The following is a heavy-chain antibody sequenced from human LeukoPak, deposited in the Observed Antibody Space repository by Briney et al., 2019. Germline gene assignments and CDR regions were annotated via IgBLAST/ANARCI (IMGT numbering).Heavy chain of an antibody. CDR3: ARVRDYYDSSGQEY. D-gene: IGHD3-22*01. Sequence: PGGSLRLSCAASGFTFSSYAMSWVRQAPGKGLEWVAVISYDGSNKYYADSVKGRFTISRDNSKNTLYLQMNSLRAEDTAVYYCARVRDYYDSSGQEYWGQGTLVTVSS. J-gene: IGHJ4*02. V-gene: IGHV3-30-3*01. CDR1: GFTFSSYA. CDR2: ISYDGSNK.